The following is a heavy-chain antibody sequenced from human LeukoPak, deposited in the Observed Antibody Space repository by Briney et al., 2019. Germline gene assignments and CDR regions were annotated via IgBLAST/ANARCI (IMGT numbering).Heavy chain of an antibody. CDR2: ISGRGGST. Sequence: GGSLRLSCAASGFTFDSYVMSWVRQAPGKGLEWVAAISGRGGSTYYADSVKGRFTISRENSKNTLYLQMNSLRAEDTAVYYCAKPITVIADAFDIRGQGTMVTVSS. J-gene: IGHJ3*02. D-gene: IGHD3-22*01. CDR1: GFTFDSYV. CDR3: AKPITVIADAFDI. V-gene: IGHV3-23*01.